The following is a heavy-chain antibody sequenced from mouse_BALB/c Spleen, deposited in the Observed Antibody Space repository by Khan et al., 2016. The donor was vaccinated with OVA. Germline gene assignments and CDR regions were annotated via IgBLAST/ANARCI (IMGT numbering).Heavy chain of an antibody. CDR3: ARVYGGDFDY. Sequence: EVKLLESGPGLVKPSQSLSLTCTVTGYSITTDYAWNWIRQFPGNKLEWMGYISYSGNTKYNPSLKSRISITRDTSKNHFFLQLNSVTTEDTARYYCARVYGGDFDYWGQGTTLTVSS. CDR2: ISYSGNT. CDR1: GYSITTDYA. J-gene: IGHJ2*01. D-gene: IGHD1-1*02. V-gene: IGHV3-2*02.